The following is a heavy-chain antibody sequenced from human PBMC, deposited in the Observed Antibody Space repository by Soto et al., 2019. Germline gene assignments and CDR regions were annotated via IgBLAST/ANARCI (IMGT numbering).Heavy chain of an antibody. J-gene: IGHJ6*02. Sequence: GASVKVSCKASGYTFTGYYMHRVRQAPGQGLEWMGWINPNSGGTNYAQKFQGRVTMTRDTSISTAYMELSRLRSDDTAVYYCARYGYSSSSGGTYYYYYYGMDVWGQGTTVTVSS. D-gene: IGHD6-6*01. CDR1: GYTFTGYY. CDR3: ARYGYSSSSGGTYYYYYYGMDV. CDR2: INPNSGGT. V-gene: IGHV1-2*02.